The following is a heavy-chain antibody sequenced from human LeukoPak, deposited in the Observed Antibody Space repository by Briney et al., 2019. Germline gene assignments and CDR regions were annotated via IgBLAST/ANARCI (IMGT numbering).Heavy chain of an antibody. CDR3: ASNYYDYVWGSYRLFDY. Sequence: PGGSLRLSCAASGFTFSSYSMSWVRQAPGKGLEWVSYISSSSSTIYYADSVKGRFTISRDNAKNSLYLQMNSLRAEDTAVYYCASNYYDYVWGSYRLFDYWGQGTLVTVSS. CDR2: ISSSSSTI. CDR1: GFTFSSYS. V-gene: IGHV3-48*04. D-gene: IGHD3-16*02. J-gene: IGHJ4*02.